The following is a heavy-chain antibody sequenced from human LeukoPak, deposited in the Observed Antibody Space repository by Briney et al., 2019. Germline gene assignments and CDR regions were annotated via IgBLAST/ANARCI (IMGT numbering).Heavy chain of an antibody. CDR2: IDGDGSSL. D-gene: IGHD1-26*01. CDR1: GFTFSNYW. J-gene: IGHJ4*02. CDR3: SRASYSAPTPGY. V-gene: IGHV3-74*01. Sequence: GSLRLSCAASGFTFSNYWMHWVRQAPGKGLVWVSRIDGDGSSLAYADSVKGRFTVSRDNAKNTLYLQMDSLRAEDTAVYYCSRASYSAPTPGYWGQGTLVTVSS.